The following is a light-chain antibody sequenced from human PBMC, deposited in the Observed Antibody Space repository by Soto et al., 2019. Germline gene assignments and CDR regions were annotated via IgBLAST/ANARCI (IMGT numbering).Light chain of an antibody. V-gene: IGLV1-36*01. CDR3: AAWDDSLNGYV. CDR2: YDD. CDR1: SSNIGNKA. J-gene: IGLJ1*01. Sequence: QAVVTQPPSVSEAPRQRVTISCSGSSSNIGNKAVNWYQQVPGQAPKLLIYYDDLLPSGVSDRFSGSKSGTSASLAISGLQSEDEADYYCAAWDDSLNGYVFGTGTKLTVL.